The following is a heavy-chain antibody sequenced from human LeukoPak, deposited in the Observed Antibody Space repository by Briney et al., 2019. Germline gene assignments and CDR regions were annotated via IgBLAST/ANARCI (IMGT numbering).Heavy chain of an antibody. J-gene: IGHJ4*02. Sequence: GGSLRLSCAASGFTFSSYAMRWVRQAPGKGLEWVSAISGSGGSTYYADSVKGRFTISRDNSKNTLYLQMNSLRAEDTAVYYCAKDLHGSYGPMYFDYWGQGTLVTVSS. D-gene: IGHD1-26*01. CDR1: GFTFSSYA. CDR2: ISGSGGST. V-gene: IGHV3-23*01. CDR3: AKDLHGSYGPMYFDY.